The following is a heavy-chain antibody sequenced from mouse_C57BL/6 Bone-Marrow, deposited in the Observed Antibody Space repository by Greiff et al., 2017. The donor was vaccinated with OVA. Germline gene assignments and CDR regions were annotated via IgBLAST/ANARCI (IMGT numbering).Heavy chain of an antibody. CDR1: GYTFTDYY. CDR2: IYPGSGNT. Sequence: QVHVKQSGAELVRPGASVKLSCKASGYTFTDYYINWVKQRPGQGLEWIARIYPGSGNTYYNEKFKGKATLTAEKSSSTAYMQLSSLTSEDSAVYFCARGFITTVVVDYWGQGTTLTVSS. CDR3: ARGFITTVVVDY. V-gene: IGHV1-76*01. J-gene: IGHJ2*01. D-gene: IGHD1-1*01.